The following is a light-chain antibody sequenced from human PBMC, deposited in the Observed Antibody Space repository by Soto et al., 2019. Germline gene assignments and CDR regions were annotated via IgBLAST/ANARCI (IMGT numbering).Light chain of an antibody. Sequence: EIQMTQSPSSLSASAGDRVTITCRASQTISTYLNWYQHKAGKAPKLLIYAASTLQSGVPSRFSGSGSGTNFSLTISSLQPEDFARYYCQQSYSVPLTFGPGTKVDIK. V-gene: IGKV1-39*01. J-gene: IGKJ3*01. CDR1: QTISTY. CDR2: AAS. CDR3: QQSYSVPLT.